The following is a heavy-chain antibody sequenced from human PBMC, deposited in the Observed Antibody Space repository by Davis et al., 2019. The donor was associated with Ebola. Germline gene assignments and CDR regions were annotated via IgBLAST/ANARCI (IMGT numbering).Heavy chain of an antibody. V-gene: IGHV3-53*01. J-gene: IGHJ3*02. D-gene: IGHD1-14*01. CDR1: GFTVSSNY. CDR3: SVTVAAFDI. Sequence: GESLKISCAASGFTVSSNYMSWVRQAPGKGLEWVSVIYSGGSTYYADSVKGRFTISRDNSKNTLYLQMNSLRAEDTAVYYCSVTVAAFDIWGQGTMVTVSS. CDR2: IYSGGST.